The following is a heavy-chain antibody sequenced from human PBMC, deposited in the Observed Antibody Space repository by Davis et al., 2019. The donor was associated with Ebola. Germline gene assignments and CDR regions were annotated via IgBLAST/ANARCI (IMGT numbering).Heavy chain of an antibody. CDR3: ARGEEEVLLWFGELSY. CDR1: GFTFSSYS. Sequence: GESLKISCAASGFTFSSYSMNWVRQAPGKGLEWVSSISSSSSYIYYADSVKGRFTISRDNAKNSLYLQMNSLRAEDTAVYYCARGEEEVLLWFGELSYWGQGTLVTVSS. V-gene: IGHV3-21*01. D-gene: IGHD3-10*01. CDR2: ISSSSSYI. J-gene: IGHJ4*02.